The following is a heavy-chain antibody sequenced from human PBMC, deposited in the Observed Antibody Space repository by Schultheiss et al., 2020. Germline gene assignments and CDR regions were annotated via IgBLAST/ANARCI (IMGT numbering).Heavy chain of an antibody. CDR3: AKGLLGSGYRKPYYYCGMDV. J-gene: IGHJ6*02. D-gene: IGHD3-3*01. CDR1: GFTFSSYA. CDR2: ISGSGGST. Sequence: SCKASGFTFSSYAMSWVRQAPGKGLEWVSAISGSGGSTYYADSVKGRFTISRDNSKNTLYLQMNSLRAEDTAVYYCAKGLLGSGYRKPYYYCGMDVWGQGTTVTFSS. V-gene: IGHV3-23*01.